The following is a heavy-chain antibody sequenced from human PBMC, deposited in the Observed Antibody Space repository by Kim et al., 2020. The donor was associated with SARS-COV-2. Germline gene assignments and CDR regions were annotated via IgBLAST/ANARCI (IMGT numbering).Heavy chain of an antibody. Sequence: GGSLRLSCAASGFTVSSNYMSWVRQAPGKGLEWVSVIYSGGSTYYADSVKGRFTISRDNSKNTLYLQMNSLRAEDTAVYYCARLAPGSLFDYWGQGTLVTVSS. CDR2: IYSGGST. CDR3: ARLAPGSLFDY. CDR1: GFTVSSNY. D-gene: IGHD6-19*01. J-gene: IGHJ4*02. V-gene: IGHV3-53*01.